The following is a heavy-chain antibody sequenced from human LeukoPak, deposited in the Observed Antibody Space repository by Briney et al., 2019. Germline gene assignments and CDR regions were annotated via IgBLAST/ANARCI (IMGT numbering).Heavy chain of an antibody. V-gene: IGHV4-34*01. Sequence: PSETLFLTCTVSGGSISSYYWSWIRQPPGKGLEWIGEINHSGSTNYNPSLKSRVTISVDTSKNQFSLKLSSVTAADTAVYYCASGTNGVWLIGYWGQGTLVTVSS. J-gene: IGHJ4*02. D-gene: IGHD2-8*01. CDR3: ASGTNGVWLIGY. CDR2: INHSGST. CDR1: GGSISSYY.